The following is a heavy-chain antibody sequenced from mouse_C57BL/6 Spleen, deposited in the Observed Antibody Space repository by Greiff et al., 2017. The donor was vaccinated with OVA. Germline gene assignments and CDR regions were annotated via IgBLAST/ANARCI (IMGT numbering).Heavy chain of an antibody. CDR2: ISYDGSN. J-gene: IGHJ2*01. V-gene: IGHV3-6*01. CDR3: AGSYRYFDY. D-gene: IGHD1-1*02. CDR1: GYSITSGYY. Sequence: VQLQQSGPGLVKPSQSLSLTCSVTGYSITSGYYWNWIRQFPGNKLEWMGYISYDGSNNYNPSLKNRISITRDTSKNQFFLKLNSVTTEDTATYYCAGSYRYFDYWGQGTTLTVSS.